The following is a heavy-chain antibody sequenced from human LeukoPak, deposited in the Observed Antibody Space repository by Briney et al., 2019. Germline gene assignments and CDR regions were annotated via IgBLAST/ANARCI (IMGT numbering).Heavy chain of an antibody. CDR2: IYYSGST. J-gene: IGHJ3*02. CDR3: ARDGAFAI. CDR1: GGSISNYY. Sequence: SETLSLTCTVSGGSISNYYWSWLRQPPGKGLEWIGYIYYSGSTTYNPSLKSRVTISVDTSKNQFSLKLSSVTAADTAMYYCARDGAFAIWGQGTMVTVSS. V-gene: IGHV4-59*01.